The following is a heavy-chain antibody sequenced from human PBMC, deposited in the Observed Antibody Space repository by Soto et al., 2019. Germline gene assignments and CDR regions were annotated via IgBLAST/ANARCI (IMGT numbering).Heavy chain of an antibody. Sequence: HPGGSLRLSCAASGFTFSSYGMHWVRQAPGKGLEWVAVISYDGSNKYYADSVKGRFTISRDNSKNTLYLQMNSLRAEDTAVYYCAKAHYGDYVTYYYYGMDVWGQGTTVTVSS. CDR2: ISYDGSNK. V-gene: IGHV3-30*18. CDR3: AKAHYGDYVTYYYYGMDV. D-gene: IGHD4-17*01. CDR1: GFTFSSYG. J-gene: IGHJ6*02.